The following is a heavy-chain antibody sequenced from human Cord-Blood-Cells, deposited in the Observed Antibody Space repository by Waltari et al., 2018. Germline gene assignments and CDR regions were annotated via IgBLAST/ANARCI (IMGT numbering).Heavy chain of an antibody. D-gene: IGHD1-26*01. CDR1: GGSISSGGYY. Sequence: QVQLQESGPGLVKPSQTLSLTCTVSGGSISSGGYYWSWIRQHPGKGLEWIGYIYYSGSTYYNPSLKSRVTISVDTSKNQFSLKLSSVTAADTAVYYCARGSRGVGATAFDIWGQGTMVTVSS. CDR3: ARGSRGVGATAFDI. V-gene: IGHV4-31*03. J-gene: IGHJ3*02. CDR2: IYYSGST.